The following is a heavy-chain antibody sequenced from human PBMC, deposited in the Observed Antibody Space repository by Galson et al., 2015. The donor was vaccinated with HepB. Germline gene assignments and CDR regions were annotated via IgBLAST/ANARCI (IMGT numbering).Heavy chain of an antibody. Sequence: SVKVSCKASGYIFTSYAMHWVRQAPGQRLEWMGWINAGNGDTRYSHKFQGRVTITRDTSASTAYVDLSSLTSEDTAVYYCARGYYDDVWGSYRYPDYWGPGTLVTVSS. D-gene: IGHD3-16*02. CDR1: GYIFTSYA. V-gene: IGHV1-3*01. CDR3: ARGYYDDVWGSYRYPDY. CDR2: INAGNGDT. J-gene: IGHJ4*02.